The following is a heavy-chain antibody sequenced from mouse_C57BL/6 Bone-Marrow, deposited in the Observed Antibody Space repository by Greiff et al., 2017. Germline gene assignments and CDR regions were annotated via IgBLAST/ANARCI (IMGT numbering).Heavy chain of an antibody. Sequence: VQLQQSGAELVRPGASVKLSCKASGYTFTDYYINWVKQRPGQGLEWIARIYPGSGNTYYNEKFKGKATLTAEKSSSTAYMQLSSLTSEDSAVYFCAFDDYGSSDPYYSMDFWGQGTSVTVSS. J-gene: IGHJ4*01. CDR2: IYPGSGNT. D-gene: IGHD1-1*01. V-gene: IGHV1-76*01. CDR1: GYTFTDYY. CDR3: AFDDYGSSDPYYSMDF.